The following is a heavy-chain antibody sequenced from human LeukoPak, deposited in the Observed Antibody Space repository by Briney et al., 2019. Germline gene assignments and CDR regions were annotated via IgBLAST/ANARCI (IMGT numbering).Heavy chain of an antibody. V-gene: IGHV3-9*01. J-gene: IGHJ4*02. Sequence: GGSLRLSCAASGFTFDDYAMHWVRQAPGKGLEWVSGISWNSDSTGYADSVKGRFTISRDNAKNSLYLQMNSLRAEDTALYYCAKSPGYSSGWFDYWGQGTLVTVSS. CDR2: ISWNSDST. CDR3: AKSPGYSSGWFDY. CDR1: GFTFDDYA. D-gene: IGHD6-19*01.